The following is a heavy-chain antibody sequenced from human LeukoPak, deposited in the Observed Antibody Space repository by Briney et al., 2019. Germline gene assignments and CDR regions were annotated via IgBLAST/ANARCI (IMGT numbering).Heavy chain of an antibody. CDR1: GGSFSGYY. CDR2: INHSGST. Sequence: SETLSLTCAVYGGSFSGYYWSWIRQPPGKGLEWIGEINHSGSTNYNPSLKSRVTISVDTSKNQFSLKLSSVTAADTAVYYCARGLRMRVMDVWGKGTTVTVSS. J-gene: IGHJ6*04. CDR3: ARGLRMRVMDV. D-gene: IGHD1-14*01. V-gene: IGHV4-34*01.